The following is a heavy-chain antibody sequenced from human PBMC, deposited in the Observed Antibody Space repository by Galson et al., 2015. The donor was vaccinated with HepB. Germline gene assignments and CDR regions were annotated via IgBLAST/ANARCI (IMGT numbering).Heavy chain of an antibody. CDR2: TYYRSKWYN. J-gene: IGHJ5*02. CDR3: AGVDYNSGWYTWFDP. D-gene: IGHD6-19*01. V-gene: IGHV6-1*01. Sequence: CAISGDSVSSNSAAWNWIRLSPSRGLEWLGRTYYRSKWYNDYAVSVKSRITINPDTSKNQFSLQLNSVTPEDTAVYYCAGVDYNSGWYTWFDPWGQGTLVTVSS. CDR1: GDSVSSNSAA.